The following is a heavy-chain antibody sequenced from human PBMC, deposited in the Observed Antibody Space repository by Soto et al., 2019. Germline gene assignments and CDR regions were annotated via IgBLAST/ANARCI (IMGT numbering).Heavy chain of an antibody. J-gene: IGHJ4*02. CDR3: ARAGRGYSYGYFDY. CDR1: GFTFSSYS. V-gene: IGHV3-48*02. CDR2: ISSSSNTI. Sequence: GGSLRLSCAASGFTFSSYSMDWVRQAPGKGLEWVSYISSSSNTIYYADSVKGRFTISRDNAKNSLYLQMISLRDEDTAVYYCARAGRGYSYGYFDYWGQGT. D-gene: IGHD5-18*01.